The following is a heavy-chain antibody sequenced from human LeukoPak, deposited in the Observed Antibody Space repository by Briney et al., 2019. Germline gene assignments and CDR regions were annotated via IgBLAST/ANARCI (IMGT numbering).Heavy chain of an antibody. CDR1: GFTLDHYA. CDR3: AKSQNVYSSGWYINEYFHH. J-gene: IGHJ1*01. Sequence: GGSLRLSCAASGFTLDHYAMHWVRQAPGKGLEWVSGISWNSGDIGYADSVKGRFTISRDNAKNSLYLQMNSLRAEDTALYYCAKSQNVYSSGWYINEYFHHWGQGTLVTVSP. V-gene: IGHV3-9*01. CDR2: ISWNSGDI. D-gene: IGHD6-19*01.